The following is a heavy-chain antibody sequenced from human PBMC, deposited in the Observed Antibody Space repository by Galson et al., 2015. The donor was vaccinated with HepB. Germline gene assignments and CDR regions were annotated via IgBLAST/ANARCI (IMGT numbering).Heavy chain of an antibody. D-gene: IGHD3-22*01. CDR3: AAGYYYGDLGRD. J-gene: IGHJ4*02. Sequence: LRLSCAASGFAFSNYVMSWVRQAPGKGLEWVSTISASGDDTYYADPVKGRFTISRDNSKNTLNVQMNSLRADDTAVYYCAAGYYYGDLGRDWGQGTLVIVSS. CDR2: ISASGDDT. V-gene: IGHV3-23*01. CDR1: GFAFSNYV.